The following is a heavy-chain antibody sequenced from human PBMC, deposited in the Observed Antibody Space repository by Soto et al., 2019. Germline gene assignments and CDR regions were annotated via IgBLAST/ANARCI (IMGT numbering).Heavy chain of an antibody. D-gene: IGHD6-25*01. CDR2: FYNGGTT. J-gene: IGHJ4*02. V-gene: IGHV4-59*12. CDR3: AREPKRSTGYSSDTIFDY. CDR1: GGSISTYY. Sequence: PSETLSLTCTVSGGSISTYYWIWIRQPPGKGLEWIGVFYNGGTTNYGPSFQGHVTISADKSISTAYLQWSSLKASDTAMYYCAREPKRSTGYSSDTIFDYWAQRALVTVSS.